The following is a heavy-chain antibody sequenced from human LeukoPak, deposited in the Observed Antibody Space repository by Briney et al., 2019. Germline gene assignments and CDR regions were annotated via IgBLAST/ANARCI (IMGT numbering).Heavy chain of an antibody. CDR3: AKDQGARNFDY. CDR2: ISGSGGNT. J-gene: IGHJ4*02. CDR1: GFTFSSYA. V-gene: IGHV3-23*01. Sequence: GGSLRLSCAASGFTFSSYAMSWVRQAPGMGLEWVSAISGSGGNTYYADSVKGRFTISRDNSKNTLYLQMNSLRAEDTAVYYCAKDQGARNFDYWGQGTLVTVSS.